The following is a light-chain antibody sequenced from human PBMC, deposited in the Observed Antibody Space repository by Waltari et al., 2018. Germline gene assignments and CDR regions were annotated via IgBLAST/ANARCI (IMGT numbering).Light chain of an antibody. Sequence: QSALTQPASVSGSPGQSITISCTGSSSAVGGSSLVSWYQQHPGKAPKLMIYAVTKRPSGVSHRFSGSKSGNTASLTISGLQTEDEADYYCCSYAGSTTSSVVFGTGTKVIVL. V-gene: IGLV2-23*02. CDR2: AVT. CDR1: SSAVGGSSL. CDR3: CSYAGSTTSSVV. J-gene: IGLJ1*01.